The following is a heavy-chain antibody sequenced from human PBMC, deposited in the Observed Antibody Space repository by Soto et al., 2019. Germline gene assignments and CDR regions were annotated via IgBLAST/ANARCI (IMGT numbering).Heavy chain of an antibody. J-gene: IGHJ4*02. CDR1: GGSFSGYY. CDR3: ARHLAWGSYRHSYYFDY. CDR2: INHSGST. D-gene: IGHD3-16*02. V-gene: IGHV4-34*01. Sequence: QVQLQQWGAGLLKPSETLSLTCAVYGGSFSGYYWSWIRQPPGKGLEWIGEINHSGSTNYNPSLKSRVTISVDTSKNQFSLKLSSVTVADTAVYYCARHLAWGSYRHSYYFDYWGQGTLVTVSS.